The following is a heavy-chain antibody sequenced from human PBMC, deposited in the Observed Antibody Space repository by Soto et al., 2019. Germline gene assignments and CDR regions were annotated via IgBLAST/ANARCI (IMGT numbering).Heavy chain of an antibody. CDR3: DRGKGGYYSGAGWYVEL. CDR1: GGSISSGGYS. Sequence: QLQLQESGSGLVKPSQTLSLTCAVSGGSISSGGYSWSWLRQPPGKGLEGIVYIYHSGSTYYNPSLKSRVTISVDRSKHQFSLKLSSVTAADTAVYYCDRGKGGYYSGAGWYVELWGRVTLLTVSS. CDR2: IYHSGST. V-gene: IGHV4-30-2*01. D-gene: IGHD3-22*01. J-gene: IGHJ2*01.